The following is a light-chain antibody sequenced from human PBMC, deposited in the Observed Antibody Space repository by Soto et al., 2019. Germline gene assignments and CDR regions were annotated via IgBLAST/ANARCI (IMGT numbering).Light chain of an antibody. V-gene: IGKV4-1*01. Sequence: DIVMTQSPDSLAVSLGERATINCKSSQSVLYSSNTKNYIAWYQQKPGQPPKLLIYWASTRESGVPDRFSGSGSGTDFTLTISSLQAEDVAVYYCQQYYSTPPTFGQGTKVEIK. CDR1: QSVLYSSNTKNY. CDR3: QQYYSTPPT. CDR2: WAS. J-gene: IGKJ1*01.